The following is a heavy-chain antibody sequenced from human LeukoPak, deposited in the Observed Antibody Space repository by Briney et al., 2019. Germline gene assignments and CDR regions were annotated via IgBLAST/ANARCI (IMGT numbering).Heavy chain of an antibody. Sequence: PPGTLSLTCTVSGGSISSYYWSWIRQPPGKGRECIRYIYYSGSTNYNPSVQSRVTISVDTSKNQFSLKLSSVTAADMAVYYCARGGSWYYWFDPWGQGTMVTVS. J-gene: IGHJ5*02. CDR2: IYYSGST. V-gene: IGHV4-59*12. CDR3: ARGGSWYYWFDP. D-gene: IGHD6-13*01. CDR1: GGSISSYY.